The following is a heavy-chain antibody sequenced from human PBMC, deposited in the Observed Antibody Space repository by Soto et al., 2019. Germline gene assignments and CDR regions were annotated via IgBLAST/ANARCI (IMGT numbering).Heavy chain of an antibody. CDR3: ARIYDFWGTIRLDY. Sequence: SETLSLTCTVSGGSISSSSYYWGWIRQPPGKGLEWIGSIYYSGSTYYNPSLKSRVTISVDTSKNQFSLKLSSVTAADTAVYYCARIYDFWGTIRLDYWGQGTLVTVSS. CDR2: IYYSGST. CDR1: GGSISSSSYY. J-gene: IGHJ4*02. D-gene: IGHD3-3*01. V-gene: IGHV4-39*01.